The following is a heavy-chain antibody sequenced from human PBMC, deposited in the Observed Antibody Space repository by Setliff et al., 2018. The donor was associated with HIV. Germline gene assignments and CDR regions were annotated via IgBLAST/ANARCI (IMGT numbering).Heavy chain of an antibody. Sequence: LRLSCAASGLIFSSYEMNWVRQAPGKGLEWVSVIYVGDTTYYADSVKGRFTISRDNAKNTLYLQMDSLRAEDTAVYYCARGGANPSWFDSWGQGTLVTVSS. CDR2: IYVGDTT. V-gene: IGHV3-66*01. CDR3: ARGGANPSWFDS. J-gene: IGHJ5*01. D-gene: IGHD3-16*01. CDR1: GLIFSSYE.